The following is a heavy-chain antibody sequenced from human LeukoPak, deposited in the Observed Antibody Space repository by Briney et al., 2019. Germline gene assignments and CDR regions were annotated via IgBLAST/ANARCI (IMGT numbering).Heavy chain of an antibody. CDR3: ARDIARADAFDI. D-gene: IGHD6-13*01. J-gene: IGHJ3*02. CDR1: GGSISSGGYY. CDR2: IYYSGST. V-gene: IGHV4-31*03. Sequence: SQTLSLTCTVSGGSISSGGYYWSWIRQHPGKGLEWIGYIYYSGSTYYNPSLKSRVTISVDTSKNQFSLKLSSVTAADTAVYYCARDIARADAFDIWGQGTMVTVSS.